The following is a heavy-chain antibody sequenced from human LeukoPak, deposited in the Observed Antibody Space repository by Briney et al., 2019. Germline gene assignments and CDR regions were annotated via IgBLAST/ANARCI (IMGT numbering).Heavy chain of an antibody. CDR1: GLSVSSTY. Sequence: HPGGSLRLSCAASGLSVSSTYMTWVRQAPGKGLEWVSVIYSGGGTNYADSLKGRFSISRDNSKNTLYLQMNSLRAEATAVYYCVGEDKYWGQGTLVTVSS. CDR3: VGEDKY. V-gene: IGHV3-53*01. D-gene: IGHD2-15*01. J-gene: IGHJ4*02. CDR2: IYSGGGT.